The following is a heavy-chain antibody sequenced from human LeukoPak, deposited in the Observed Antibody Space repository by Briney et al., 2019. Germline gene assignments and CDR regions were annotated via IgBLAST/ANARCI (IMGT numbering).Heavy chain of an antibody. CDR3: ARDGSTTAVGYWYFDL. V-gene: IGHV4-4*07. Sequence: PSETLSLTCTVSGGSISSYYWSWIRQPAGKGLEWIGRIYTSGSTNYNPSLKSRVTVSVDTSKNQFSLKLSSVTAADTAVYYCARDGSTTAVGYWYFDLWGRGTLVTVSS. CDR1: GGSISSYY. D-gene: IGHD1-26*01. CDR2: IYTSGST. J-gene: IGHJ2*01.